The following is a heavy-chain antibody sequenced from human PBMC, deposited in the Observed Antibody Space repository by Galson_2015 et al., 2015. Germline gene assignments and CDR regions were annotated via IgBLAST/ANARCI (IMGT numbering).Heavy chain of an antibody. CDR3: ARPTKYYYGSGSGGDAFDI. D-gene: IGHD3-10*01. CDR1: GFTFSSYS. CDR2: ISSSSSTI. V-gene: IGHV3-48*02. J-gene: IGHJ3*02. Sequence: SLRLSCAASGFTFSSYSMNWVRQAPGKGLEWVSYISSSSSTIYYADSVKGRFTISRDNAKNSLYLQMNSLRDEDTAVYYCARPTKYYYGSGSGGDAFDIWGQGTMVTVSS.